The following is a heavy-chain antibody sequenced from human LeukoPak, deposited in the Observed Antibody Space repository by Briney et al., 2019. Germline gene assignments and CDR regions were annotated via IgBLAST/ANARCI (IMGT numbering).Heavy chain of an antibody. CDR2: INHSGST. Sequence: PSETLSLTCAVYGGSFSGYYWSWIRQPPGKGLEWIGEINHSGSTNYNPSLKSRVTISVDTSKNQFSLKLSSVTAADTAVYYCARAQARGRHCSGSAFDYWGQGTLVTVSS. V-gene: IGHV4-34*01. J-gene: IGHJ4*02. CDR1: GGSFSGYY. D-gene: IGHD2-15*01. CDR3: ARAQARGRHCSGSAFDY.